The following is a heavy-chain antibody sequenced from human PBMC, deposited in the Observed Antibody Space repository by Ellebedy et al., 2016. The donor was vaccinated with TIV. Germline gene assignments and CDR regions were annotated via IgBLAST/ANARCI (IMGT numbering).Heavy chain of an antibody. CDR1: GGSISSYY. Sequence: SETLSLXXTVSGGSISSYYWSWIRQPPGKGLEWIGEINHSGSTNYNPSLKSRVTISVDTSKNQFSLKLSSVTAADTAVYYCARASPAQWQVAYNWFNPWGQGTLVTVSS. CDR3: ARASPAQWQVAYNWFNP. J-gene: IGHJ5*02. CDR2: INHSGST. V-gene: IGHV4-34*01. D-gene: IGHD6-19*01.